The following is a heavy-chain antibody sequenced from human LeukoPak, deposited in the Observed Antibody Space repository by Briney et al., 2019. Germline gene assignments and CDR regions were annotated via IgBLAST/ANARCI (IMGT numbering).Heavy chain of an antibody. J-gene: IGHJ4*02. Sequence: PGGSLRLSCAASGFTFSSYAMPWVRQAPGKGLEWVAVISYDGSNKYYADSVKGRFTISRDNSKNTLYLQMNSLRAEDTAVYYCARDRDGGGDYWGRGTLVTVSS. D-gene: IGHD3-16*01. CDR3: ARDRDGGGDY. CDR2: ISYDGSNK. CDR1: GFTFSSYA. V-gene: IGHV3-30-3*01.